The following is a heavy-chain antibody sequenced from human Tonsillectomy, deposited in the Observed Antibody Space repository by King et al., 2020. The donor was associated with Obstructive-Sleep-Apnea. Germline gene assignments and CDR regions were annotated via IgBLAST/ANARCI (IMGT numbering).Heavy chain of an antibody. V-gene: IGHV3-21*01. CDR2: ISSSSSYI. J-gene: IGHJ4*02. CDR3: AACYDSSGHESPRDY. CDR1: GFTFSSYS. D-gene: IGHD3-22*01. Sequence: DVQLVESGGGLVKPGGSLRLSCAASGFTFSSYSMSWVRQAPGKGLEWVSSISSSSSYIYFADSVKGRFTISRDNAKNSLYLQMNSLRAEDTAVYYCAACYDSSGHESPRDYWGQGTLVTVSS.